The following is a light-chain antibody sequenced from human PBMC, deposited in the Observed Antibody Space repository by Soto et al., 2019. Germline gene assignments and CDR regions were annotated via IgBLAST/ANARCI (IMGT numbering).Light chain of an antibody. V-gene: IGKV1-5*03. Sequence: DIHMPQSPSTLSASVGDRVTITCRASQSISGWLAWYQQKPGKAPKLLIYKTSSLETGVPSRFSGSGSGTEFTLTISSLQPDDFATYYCQHYKDYSWTFGQGTKVEVK. CDR1: QSISGW. CDR2: KTS. CDR3: QHYKDYSWT. J-gene: IGKJ1*01.